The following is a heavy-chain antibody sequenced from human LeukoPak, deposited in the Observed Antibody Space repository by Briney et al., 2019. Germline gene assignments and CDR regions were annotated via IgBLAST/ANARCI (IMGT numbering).Heavy chain of an antibody. CDR2: IKKDGSET. Sequence: PGGSLRLSCAASGFSFSTYWMSWVRQTPGKGLEWVANIKKDGSETYYVDSVKGRFTISRDNAKSSLYLQMNSLRAEDTAVYHCARVGSTCDHWGQGTLVTVSS. V-gene: IGHV3-7*05. CDR1: GFSFSTYW. J-gene: IGHJ4*02. CDR3: ARVGSTCDH. D-gene: IGHD2-15*01.